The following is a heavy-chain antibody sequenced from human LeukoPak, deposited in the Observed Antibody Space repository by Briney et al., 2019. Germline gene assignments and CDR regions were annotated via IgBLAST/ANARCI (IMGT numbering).Heavy chain of an antibody. CDR3: ARVLLWFGESYYGMDV. CDR1: GITLSSYS. D-gene: IGHD3-10*01. CDR2: ISSSSSYI. Sequence: GGSLRLSCAASGITLSSYSMNWVRQAPGKGLEWVSSISSSSSYIYYADSVKGRFTISRDNAKNSLYLQMNSLRAEDTAVYYCARVLLWFGESYYGMDVWGKATTVTVSS. V-gene: IGHV3-21*01. J-gene: IGHJ6*04.